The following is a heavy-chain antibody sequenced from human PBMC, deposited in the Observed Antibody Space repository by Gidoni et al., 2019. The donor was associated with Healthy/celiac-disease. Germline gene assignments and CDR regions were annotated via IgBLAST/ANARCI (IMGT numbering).Heavy chain of an antibody. Sequence: EVQLVESGGGLVKPGGSLRLSCAASGFTFSNAWMSWVRQAPGKGLEWVGRIKSKTDGGTTDYAAPVKGRFTISRDDSKNTLYLQMNSLKTEDTAVYYCTSPYISYYDFWSGYFTQAYYYGMDVWGQGTTVTVSS. J-gene: IGHJ6*02. V-gene: IGHV3-15*01. CDR1: GFTFSNAW. CDR2: IKSKTDGGTT. D-gene: IGHD3-3*01. CDR3: TSPYISYYDFWSGYFTQAYYYGMDV.